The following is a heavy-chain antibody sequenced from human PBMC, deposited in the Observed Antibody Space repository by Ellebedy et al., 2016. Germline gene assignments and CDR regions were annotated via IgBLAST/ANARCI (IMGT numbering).Heavy chain of an antibody. D-gene: IGHD2-21*02. V-gene: IGHV3-11*01. CDR3: AFNIRRGDGLN. CDR2: ISLSSGTI. CDR1: GYTFSDYY. Sequence: GESLKISCAASGYTFSDYYMAWVRQAPGKGLEWVSYISLSSGTISYADSVKGRFTISRDNAQNSVYLQMNSLRADDTAVYYCAFNIRRGDGLNWGQGTLVSVSS. J-gene: IGHJ4*02.